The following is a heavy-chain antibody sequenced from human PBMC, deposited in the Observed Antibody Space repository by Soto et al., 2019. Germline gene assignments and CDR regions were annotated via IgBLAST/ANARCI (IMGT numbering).Heavy chain of an antibody. D-gene: IGHD4-17*01. Sequence: SDTLSLTCTVSGGSISSYYWSWIRQPPGKGLEWIGYIYYSGSTNYNPSLKSRVTISVDTSKNQFSLKLSSVTAADTAVYYCARRYGGAPDYWGQGTLVTVSS. J-gene: IGHJ4*02. CDR2: IYYSGST. CDR1: GGSISSYY. CDR3: ARRYGGAPDY. V-gene: IGHV4-59*08.